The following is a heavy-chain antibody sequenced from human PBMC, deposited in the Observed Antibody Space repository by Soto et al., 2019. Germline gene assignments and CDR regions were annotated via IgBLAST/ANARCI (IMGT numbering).Heavy chain of an antibody. Sequence: QVQLVQSGAEVKKPGSSVRVSCKASGGTFSNFILTWVRQAPGQGLEWMGRIIPILGTINYAQKFQGRVTITADKSSSTAYMELGSLRSEDTAVYHCARGAYDPPYYYFYMDVWGKGTTVTVSS. D-gene: IGHD5-12*01. CDR3: ARGAYDPPYYYFYMDV. CDR2: IIPILGTI. CDR1: GGTFSNFI. J-gene: IGHJ6*03. V-gene: IGHV1-69*08.